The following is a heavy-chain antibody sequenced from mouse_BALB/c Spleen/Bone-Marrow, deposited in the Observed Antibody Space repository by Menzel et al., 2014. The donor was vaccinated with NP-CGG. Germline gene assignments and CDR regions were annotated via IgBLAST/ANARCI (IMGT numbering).Heavy chain of an antibody. V-gene: IGHV3-6*02. Sequence: ESGPGLVKPSQSLSLTCAVTGYSIXSGYYWNWIRQFPGNKLEWMGYISYDGSNNQNPSLKNRISITRDASKNQFFLRLNSVTTEDTATYYCARGYGNLAYWGQGTLVTVSA. CDR3: ARGYGNLAY. CDR2: ISYDGSN. D-gene: IGHD2-10*02. CDR1: GYSIXSGYY. J-gene: IGHJ3*01.